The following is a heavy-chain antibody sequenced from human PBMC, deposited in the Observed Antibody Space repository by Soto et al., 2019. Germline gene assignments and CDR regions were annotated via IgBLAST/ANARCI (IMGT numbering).Heavy chain of an antibody. CDR2: ISDYNGNT. CDR1: GYTFTSYG. D-gene: IGHD2-15*01. CDR3: ARVRCVVVVASTHDSLETANWFDP. Sequence: ASVKVSCKASGYTFTSYGISWVRQAPGQGLEWMGWISDYNGNTNYEQNLQGIVTMTTDTSTSTAYMELRSMRSDDTAVYYCARVRCVVVVASTHDSLETANWFDPWGQGTLVTVSS. V-gene: IGHV1-18*01. J-gene: IGHJ5*02.